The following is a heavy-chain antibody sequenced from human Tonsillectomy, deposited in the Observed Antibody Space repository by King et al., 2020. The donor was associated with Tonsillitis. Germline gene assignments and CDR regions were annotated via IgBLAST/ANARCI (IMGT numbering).Heavy chain of an antibody. J-gene: IGHJ4*02. CDR2: IYYSGST. Sequence: QLQESGXGVVXXSETLSLTCTVSGGSIRSSSYYWGWIRQPPGKGLEWIGNIYYSGSTYYNPSLKSRVTISLDTSKNQFSLNLSSVTAADTAVYYCARRTHLIVGSANYFDYWGQGTLVTVSS. D-gene: IGHD1-26*01. V-gene: IGHV4-39*07. CDR3: ARRTHLIVGSANYFDY. CDR1: GGSIRSSSYY.